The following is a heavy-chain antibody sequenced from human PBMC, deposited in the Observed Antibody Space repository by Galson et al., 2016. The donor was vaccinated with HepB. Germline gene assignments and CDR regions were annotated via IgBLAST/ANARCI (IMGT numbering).Heavy chain of an antibody. D-gene: IGHD2-21*02. Sequence: ETLSLTCTVSGYSIRSGYYWGWIRQPPGKGLEWIGTVYYSGTTYYNPSLESRITISVDAPDNKISLNVNSVTAADTAVYYCVRDRAYIVTDYWGQGILVTVSS. CDR1: GYSIRSGYY. CDR3: VRDRAYIVTDY. J-gene: IGHJ4*02. CDR2: VYYSGTT. V-gene: IGHV4-38-2*02.